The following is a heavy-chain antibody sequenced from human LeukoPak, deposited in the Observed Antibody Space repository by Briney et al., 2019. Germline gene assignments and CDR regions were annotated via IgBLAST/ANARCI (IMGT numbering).Heavy chain of an antibody. V-gene: IGHV3-48*03. J-gene: IGHJ4*02. CDR1: GYTFSSYE. Sequence: GGSLRLSCAASGYTFSSYEMEWVRQAPGKGLEWVSYISSSGRTVYYADSVKGRFTISRDNAKDSLYLQMNSLRAEDTAVYYCARQIVGATGLDYWGQGTLVTVSS. D-gene: IGHD1-26*01. CDR2: ISSSGRTV. CDR3: ARQIVGATGLDY.